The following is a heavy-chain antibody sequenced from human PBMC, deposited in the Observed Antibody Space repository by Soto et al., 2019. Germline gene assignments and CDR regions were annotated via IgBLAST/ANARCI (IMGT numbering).Heavy chain of an antibody. Sequence: CTVSGGSISSGGYYWSWIRQHPGKGLEWIGYIYYSGSTYYNPSLKSRVTISVDTSKNRFSLKLSSVTAADTAVYYCARDHPGDTAMAYYVMDFWGQGTSVTVSS. CDR2: IYYSGST. J-gene: IGHJ6*02. D-gene: IGHD5-18*01. CDR1: GGSISSGGYY. V-gene: IGHV4-31*03. CDR3: ARDHPGDTAMAYYVMDF.